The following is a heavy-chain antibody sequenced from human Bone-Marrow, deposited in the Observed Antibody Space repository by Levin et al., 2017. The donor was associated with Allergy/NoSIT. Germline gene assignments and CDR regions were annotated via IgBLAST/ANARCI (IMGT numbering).Heavy chain of an antibody. Sequence: PGGSLRLSCAASGFTFSSYGMDWVRQAPGKGLEWIAYIASSSSNTIYYADSVRGRFTVSRDNAKSSLYLQMNSLRDEDTAVYYCAREEVNAIRRNYIDPWGQGILVTVSS. D-gene: IGHD2-21*01. J-gene: IGHJ5*02. CDR3: AREEVNAIRRNYIDP. CDR1: GFTFSSYG. CDR2: IASSSSNTI. V-gene: IGHV3-48*02.